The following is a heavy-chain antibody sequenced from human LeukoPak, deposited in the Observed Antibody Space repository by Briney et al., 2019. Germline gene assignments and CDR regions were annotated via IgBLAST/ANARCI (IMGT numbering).Heavy chain of an antibody. J-gene: IGHJ6*03. Sequence: ASVKVSCKASGGTFSSYAISWVRQAPGQGLEWMGGIIPIFGTANYAQKLQGRVTITTDESTSTAYMELSSLRSEDTAVYYCARAETAVRDGYRTPYYYYYMDVWGKGTTVTVSS. CDR2: IIPIFGTA. V-gene: IGHV1-69*05. CDR1: GGTFSSYA. D-gene: IGHD5-24*01. CDR3: ARAETAVRDGYRTPYYYYYMDV.